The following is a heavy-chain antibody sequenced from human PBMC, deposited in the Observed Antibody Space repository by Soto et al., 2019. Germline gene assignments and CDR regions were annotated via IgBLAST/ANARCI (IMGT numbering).Heavy chain of an antibody. J-gene: IGHJ5*02. Sequence: QVQLVQSGAEVKKPGASVKVSCKASGYTFTSYAMHWVRQAPGQRLEWMGWINAGNGNTKYSQKFQGRVTITRDTSASTAYVELSSLRSEDTAVYYCARESRQGTWFDPWGQGTLVTVSS. V-gene: IGHV1-3*01. CDR1: GYTFTSYA. D-gene: IGHD2-2*01. CDR3: ARESRQGTWFDP. CDR2: INAGNGNT.